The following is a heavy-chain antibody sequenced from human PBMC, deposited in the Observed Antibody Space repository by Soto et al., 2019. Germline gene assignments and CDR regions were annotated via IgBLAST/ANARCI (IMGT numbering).Heavy chain of an antibody. CDR2: IWYDGSNK. Sequence: GGSLRLSCAASGFTFSSYGMHWVRQAPGKGLEWVEVIWYDGSNKYYADSVKGRFTISRDNSKNTLYPQMNSLRAEDTAVYYCARDDIVVVPAAGVYYYYYGMDVWGQGTTVTVSS. CDR1: GFTFSSYG. V-gene: IGHV3-33*01. D-gene: IGHD2-2*01. CDR3: ARDDIVVVPAAGVYYYYYGMDV. J-gene: IGHJ6*02.